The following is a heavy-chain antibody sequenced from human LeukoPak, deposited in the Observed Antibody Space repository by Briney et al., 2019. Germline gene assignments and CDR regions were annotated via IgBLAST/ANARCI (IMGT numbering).Heavy chain of an antibody. D-gene: IGHD3-10*01. J-gene: IGHJ4*02. Sequence: GGSLRLSCAASGFTFSSYTVRWVRQAPGKGLEWVATISYDGSNKYYVDSVKGRFTISRDNSKNTLYLQMNSLSAEDTAVYYCARSYYFGSGSYYSHFDYWGQGTLVTVSS. V-gene: IGHV3-30*04. CDR3: ARSYYFGSGSYYSHFDY. CDR2: ISYDGSNK. CDR1: GFTFSSYT.